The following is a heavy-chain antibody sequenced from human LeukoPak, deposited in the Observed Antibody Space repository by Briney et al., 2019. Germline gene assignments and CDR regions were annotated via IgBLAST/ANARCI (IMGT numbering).Heavy chain of an antibody. J-gene: IGHJ4*02. V-gene: IGHV3-23*01. CDR2: ISGSGGST. CDR3: AKGWSSVWSVFDN. Sequence: GGALRLPCGAPGITFNRYAMSWVRQSPGKGLEGVSAISGSGGSTYYAHSVRGRSPIPREHSKNTVDLQMNSLRAEDTVVCYWAKGWSSVWSVFDNWGQGALVTVSS. D-gene: IGHD6-19*01. CDR1: GITFNRYA.